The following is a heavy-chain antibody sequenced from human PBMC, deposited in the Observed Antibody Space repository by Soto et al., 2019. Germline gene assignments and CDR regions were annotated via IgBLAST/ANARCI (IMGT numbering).Heavy chain of an antibody. D-gene: IGHD6-13*01. J-gene: IGHJ4*02. CDR2: INAGNGNT. CDR1: GYSFTSYA. CDR3: ARDRLYSSSWYYFDY. Sequence: ASVKVSCKASGYSFTSYAIHWMRQAPGQRLEWMGWINAGNGNTKDSQKFQDRVTFTTDTSASTAYMEVSSLRSEDTAVYYCARDRLYSSSWYYFDYWGQGTLVTAPQ. V-gene: IGHV1-3*01.